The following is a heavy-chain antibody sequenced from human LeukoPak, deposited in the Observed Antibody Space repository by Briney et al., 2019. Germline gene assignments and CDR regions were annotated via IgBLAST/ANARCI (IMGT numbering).Heavy chain of an antibody. CDR2: INHSGST. J-gene: IGHJ6*02. CDR3: ARLPRRYYYDSTSMDV. D-gene: IGHD3-22*01. CDR1: GGSFSSYY. Sequence: PSETLSLTCAVYGGSFSSYYWSWIRQPPGKGLEWIGEINHSGSTNYNPSLKSRVTISVDTSKNQFSLKLSSVTAADTAVYYCARLPRRYYYDSTSMDVWGQGTTVTVSS. V-gene: IGHV4-34*01.